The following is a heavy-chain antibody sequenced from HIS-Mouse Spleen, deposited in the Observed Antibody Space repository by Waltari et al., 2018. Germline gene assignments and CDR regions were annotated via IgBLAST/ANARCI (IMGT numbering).Heavy chain of an antibody. CDR2: IYYSGST. Sequence: QLQLQESGPGLVKPSATLSLTCTVSGGPISSSRSYWGWLRQPPGTGLEGIGSIYYSGSTYYNPSLKSRVTISVDTSKNQFSLKLSSVTAADTAVYYCARLPRLRGSGSNSRFYFDYWGQGTLVTVSS. CDR1: GGPISSSRSY. CDR3: ARLPRLRGSGSNSRFYFDY. D-gene: IGHD3-10*01. V-gene: IGHV4-39*01. J-gene: IGHJ4*02.